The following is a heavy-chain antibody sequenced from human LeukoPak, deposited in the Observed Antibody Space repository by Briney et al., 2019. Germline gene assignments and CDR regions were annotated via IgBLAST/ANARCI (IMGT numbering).Heavy chain of an antibody. Sequence: ASVKVSCKASGYTFTSYDINWVRQATGQGLEWMGWMNPNSGNTGYAQKFQGRVTMTRNTSISTAYMELSSLRAEDTAVYYCARGGSDYGGNPRLGPWGQGTLVTVSS. CDR1: GYTFTSYD. D-gene: IGHD4-23*01. CDR2: MNPNSGNT. CDR3: ARGGSDYGGNPRLGP. J-gene: IGHJ5*02. V-gene: IGHV1-8*01.